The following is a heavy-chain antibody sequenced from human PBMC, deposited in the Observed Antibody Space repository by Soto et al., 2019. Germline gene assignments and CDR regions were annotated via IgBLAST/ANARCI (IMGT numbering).Heavy chain of an antibody. CDR2: ISHDGGT. CDR1: GGSFDDFY. D-gene: IGHD3-10*01. CDR3: ARGQLVWYGDLTPYHRDMDV. Sequence: SETLSLTCAFYGGSFDDFYWSWVRQSPGKXLEWVGEISHDGGTNYSPSLASRVSISVDTSKNQFSLHLRSVTAADTGLYYCARGQLVWYGDLTPYHRDMDVWGQGTTVTVSS. V-gene: IGHV4-34*01. J-gene: IGHJ6*02.